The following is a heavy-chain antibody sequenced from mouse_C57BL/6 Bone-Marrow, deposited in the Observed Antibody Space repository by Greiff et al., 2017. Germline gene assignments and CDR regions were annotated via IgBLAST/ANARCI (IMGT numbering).Heavy chain of an antibody. J-gene: IGHJ1*03. CDR1: GYTFTSYW. CDR2: IDPSDSYT. V-gene: IGHV1-69*01. Sequence: VQLQQPGAELVMPGASVQLSCKASGYTFTSYWMHWVKQRPGQGLEWIGEIDPSDSYTNYNLKLKGKSTLTVDKSSSTAYMQLSSLTSEDSAVYYCARDGYYGSSWYVDVLGTRTTVTGSS. D-gene: IGHD1-1*01. CDR3: ARDGYYGSSWYVDV.